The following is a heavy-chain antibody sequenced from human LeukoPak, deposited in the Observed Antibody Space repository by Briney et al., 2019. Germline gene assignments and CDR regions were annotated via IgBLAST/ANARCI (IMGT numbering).Heavy chain of an antibody. CDR2: ISSNGGST. Sequence: GGSLRLSCAASGFTFSSYAMHWVRQAPGKGLEYVSAISSNGGSTYYANSVKGRFIISRDNSKNTLYLQMGSLRAEDMAVCYCARVVGGCSSTSCHTGYYYYGMDVWGQGTTVTVSS. CDR1: GFTFSSYA. V-gene: IGHV3-64*01. J-gene: IGHJ6*02. D-gene: IGHD2-2*02. CDR3: ARVVGGCSSTSCHTGYYYYGMDV.